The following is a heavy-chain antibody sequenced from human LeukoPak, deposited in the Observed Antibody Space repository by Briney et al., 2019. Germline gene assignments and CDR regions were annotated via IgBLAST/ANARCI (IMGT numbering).Heavy chain of an antibody. CDR3: AAMGSGSGVDY. CDR1: GGSFSGYY. Sequence: PSETLSLTCAVYGGSFSGYYWSWIRQPPGKGLEWIGEINHSGSTNYNPSLKSRVTISVDTSKNQFSLKLSSVTAADTAVYYCAAMGSGSGVDYWGQGTLVTVSS. CDR2: INHSGST. J-gene: IGHJ4*02. V-gene: IGHV4-34*01. D-gene: IGHD3-10*01.